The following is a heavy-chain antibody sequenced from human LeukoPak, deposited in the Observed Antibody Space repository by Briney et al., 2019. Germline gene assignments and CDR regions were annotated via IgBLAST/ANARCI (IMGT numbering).Heavy chain of an antibody. D-gene: IGHD3-22*01. V-gene: IGHV3-23*01. Sequence: GGSLTLSCAVSGFTFSSYSMSWVRQPPGKGRGCVSSISCSGGTTYYAASEKGRFTIFRTNSKNTYYLQMNSRRPEATAVYYCSKAGSSVYYRLTDYWG. J-gene: IGHJ4*01. CDR1: GFTFSSYS. CDR2: ISCSGGTT. CDR3: SKAGSSVYYRLTDY.